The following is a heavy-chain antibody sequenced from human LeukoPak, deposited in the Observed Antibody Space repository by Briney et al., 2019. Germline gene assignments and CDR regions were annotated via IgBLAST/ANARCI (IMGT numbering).Heavy chain of an antibody. CDR2: ISYDGSNK. Sequence: SCKASGYTFTGYYMHWVRQAPGKGLEWVAVISYDGSNKYYADSVKGRFTISRDNSKNALYLQMNSLRSEDTAVYYCARDATGDGDLESWGQGTLVTVSP. V-gene: IGHV3-30*04. D-gene: IGHD4-17*01. CDR1: GYTFTGYY. CDR3: ARDATGDGDLES. J-gene: IGHJ5*02.